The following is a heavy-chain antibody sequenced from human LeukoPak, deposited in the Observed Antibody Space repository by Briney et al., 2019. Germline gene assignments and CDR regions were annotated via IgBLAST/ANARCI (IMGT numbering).Heavy chain of an antibody. CDR3: AKDRDSSGWLYYYYGMDV. D-gene: IGHD6-19*01. Sequence: GGSLRLSCAASGFTFSSYGMHWVRQAPGKGLEWVAVISYDGSNKYYADSVKGRFTISRDSSKNTLYLQMNSLRAEDTAVYYCAKDRDSSGWLYYYYGMDVWGQGTTVTVSS. CDR1: GFTFSSYG. J-gene: IGHJ6*02. V-gene: IGHV3-30*18. CDR2: ISYDGSNK.